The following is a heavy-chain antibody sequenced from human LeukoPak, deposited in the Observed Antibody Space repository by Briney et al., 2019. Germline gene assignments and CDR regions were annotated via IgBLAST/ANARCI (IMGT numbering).Heavy chain of an antibody. Sequence: SLRLSCAASGFTFDDYAMHWVRQAPGKGLEWVSGISWNSGSIGYADSVKGRFTISRDNAKNSLYLQMNSLRAEDTAVYYCARDWNYDSSGYSYWGQGTLVTVSS. J-gene: IGHJ4*02. V-gene: IGHV3-9*01. CDR1: GFTFDDYA. CDR2: ISWNSGSI. D-gene: IGHD3-22*01. CDR3: ARDWNYDSSGYSY.